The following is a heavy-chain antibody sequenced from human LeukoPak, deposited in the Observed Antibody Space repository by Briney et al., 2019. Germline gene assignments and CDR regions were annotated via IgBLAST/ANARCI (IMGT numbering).Heavy chain of an antibody. V-gene: IGHV3-23*01. CDR3: ASQSGSYFHDAFDI. CDR1: GFTFTTYP. D-gene: IGHD1-26*01. Sequence: GGSLRLSCAASGFTFTTYPMSWVRQAPGKGLEWVSAISGSGDATYYADSVRGRFTISRDNSKNTLNLQMNSLRAEDTAVYYCASQSGSYFHDAFDIWGQGSMVTVSS. J-gene: IGHJ3*02. CDR2: ISGSGDAT.